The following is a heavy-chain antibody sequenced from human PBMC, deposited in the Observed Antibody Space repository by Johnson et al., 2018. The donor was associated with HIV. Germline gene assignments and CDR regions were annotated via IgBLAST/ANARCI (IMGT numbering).Heavy chain of an antibody. V-gene: IGHV3-74*01. CDR2: INSDGSST. J-gene: IGHJ3*02. D-gene: IGHD1-1*01. CDR3: TRDLRTRAFDI. CDR1: GFTFSSYW. Sequence: VQLVESGGGLVQPGGSLRLSCAASGFTFSSYWMHWVRQAPGKGLVWVSRINSDGSSTSYADSVKGRFTISRDNAKNTLYLQMNSLGTEDTAVYFCTRDLRTRAFDIWGQGTMVTVSS.